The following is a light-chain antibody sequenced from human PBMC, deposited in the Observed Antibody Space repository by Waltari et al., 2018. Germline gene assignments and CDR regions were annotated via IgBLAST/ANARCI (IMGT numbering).Light chain of an antibody. V-gene: IGKV3-15*01. CDR1: HSIGSN. Sequence: EVVMTQSPATLSVSPGERATLSCRASHSIGSNFAWYQQKPGQTPRLIIYGASTRATGVPARVSGSGAGREFTLTISSLQSEDSVFYYCQQYNTWPRTFGPGTKVDIK. CDR3: QQYNTWPRT. CDR2: GAS. J-gene: IGKJ3*01.